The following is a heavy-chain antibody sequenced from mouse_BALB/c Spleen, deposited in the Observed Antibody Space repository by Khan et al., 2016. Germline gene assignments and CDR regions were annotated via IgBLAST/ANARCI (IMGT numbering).Heavy chain of an antibody. CDR2: IHYSGST. Sequence: VQLKESGPDLVKPSQSLSLTCTVTGYSITSGYSWHWIRQFPGNKLEWMAYIHYSGSTNYNPSLESRISITRDTSKNQFFLQLISVTTEDTATYYCTRGDYYGSGYWGQGTTLTVSS. CDR1: GYSITSGYS. CDR3: TRGDYYGSGY. V-gene: IGHV3-1*02. J-gene: IGHJ2*01. D-gene: IGHD1-1*01.